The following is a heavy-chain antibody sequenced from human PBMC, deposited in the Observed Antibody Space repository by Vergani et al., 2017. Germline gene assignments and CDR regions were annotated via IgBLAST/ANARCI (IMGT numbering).Heavy chain of an antibody. J-gene: IGHJ5*02. D-gene: IGHD3-22*01. CDR2: VSWNSGDV. CDR1: GFTFDDYA. CDR3: ARINYYGSSGYSLTRWHNWFDP. Sequence: EVQLVESGGGLVQPGRSLRLSCAASGFTFDDYAMHWVRQAPGKGLEWVSGVSWNSGDVGYADSVKGRFITSRDNAKNSLYLQMNSLRAEDTALYYCARINYYGSSGYSLTRWHNWFDPWGQGTLITFSS. V-gene: IGHV3-9*01.